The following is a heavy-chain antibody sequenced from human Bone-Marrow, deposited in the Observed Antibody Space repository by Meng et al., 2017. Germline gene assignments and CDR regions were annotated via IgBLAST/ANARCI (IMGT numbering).Heavy chain of an antibody. CDR1: GFTFDDYT. V-gene: IGHV3-43*01. CDR3: AHRCDLYSYGPDFDI. Sequence: GESLKISCAASGFTFDDYTMHWVRQAPGKGLEWVSLISWDGGSTYYADSVKGRFTISRDNANNSVSLQMNSLRAEDTGLYFCAHRCDLYSYGPDFDIWGQGTLVTVSS. CDR2: ISWDGGST. J-gene: IGHJ4*01. D-gene: IGHD5-18*01.